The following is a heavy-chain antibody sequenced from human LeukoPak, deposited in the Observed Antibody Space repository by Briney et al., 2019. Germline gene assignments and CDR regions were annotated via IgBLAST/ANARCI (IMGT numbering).Heavy chain of an antibody. CDR3: ARGEPATKDTLLEWFYYYYYYMDV. J-gene: IGHJ6*03. Sequence: ASVKVSCKASGYTFTSYYMHWVRQAPGQGLEWMGWINPNSGGTNYAQKFQGRVTMTRDTSISTAYMELSRLRSDDTAVYYCARGEPATKDTLLEWFYYYYYYMDVWGKGTTVTVSS. CDR1: GYTFTSYY. D-gene: IGHD3-3*01. V-gene: IGHV1-2*02. CDR2: INPNSGGT.